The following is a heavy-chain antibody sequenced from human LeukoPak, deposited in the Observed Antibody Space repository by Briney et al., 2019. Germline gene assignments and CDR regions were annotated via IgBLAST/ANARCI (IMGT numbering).Heavy chain of an antibody. V-gene: IGHV3-23*01. D-gene: IGHD1-1*01. J-gene: IGHJ6*02. CDR1: GFTFSSYA. CDR2: ISGSGGST. Sequence: PGGSLRLSCAASGFTFSSYAMSWVRQAPGKGLEWVSAISGSGGSTYYADSVKGRFTISRDNSKNTLYLQMNSLRAEDTAVYYCAKDLGTGTTTYYYYGMDVWGQGTTVTVSS. CDR3: AKDLGTGTTTYYYYGMDV.